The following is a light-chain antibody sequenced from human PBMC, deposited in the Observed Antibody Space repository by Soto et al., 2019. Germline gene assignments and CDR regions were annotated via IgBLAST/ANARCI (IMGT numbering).Light chain of an antibody. CDR3: SSYAGSSNV. CDR2: EVN. J-gene: IGLJ1*01. CDR1: SSDVGGYNY. V-gene: IGLV2-8*01. Sequence: QSVLTPPPSASGSPGQSVAISCTGTSSDVGGYNYVSWYQQHPGKAPKLMIYEVNTRPSGVPDRFSGSKSGNTASLTVSGLQAEDEADYYCSSYAGSSNVFGTGTKVTVL.